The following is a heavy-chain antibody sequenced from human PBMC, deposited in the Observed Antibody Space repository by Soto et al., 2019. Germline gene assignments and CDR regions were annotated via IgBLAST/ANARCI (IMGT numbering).Heavy chain of an antibody. CDR3: AKRVAVAGRVYYFDY. D-gene: IGHD6-19*01. CDR1: GFTFSSYA. V-gene: IGHV3-23*01. CDR2: ISTSGGST. Sequence: GGSLRLSCAASGFTFSSYAMSWVCQAPGKGLEWVSVISTSGGSTHYADSVKGRFTISRDNSKNTLYLQMNSLKADDTAVYYCAKRVAVAGRVYYFDYWGQGTQVTVSS. J-gene: IGHJ4*02.